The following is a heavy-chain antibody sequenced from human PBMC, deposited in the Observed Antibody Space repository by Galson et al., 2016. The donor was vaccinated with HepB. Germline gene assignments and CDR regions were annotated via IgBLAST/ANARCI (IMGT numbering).Heavy chain of an antibody. CDR1: GFTFRTCD. CDR3: AKEAETGKPPFVDH. V-gene: IGHV3-23*01. CDR2: ISGSGRRT. J-gene: IGHJ4*02. Sequence: SLRLSCAGTGFTFRTCDMSWVRQAPGKGLEWVSAISGSGRRTYYADSVKGRFTISRDNSENTLYLQMNGLRAEDTAVYYCAKEAETGKPPFVDHWGQGSLVTVSP. D-gene: IGHD3-10*01.